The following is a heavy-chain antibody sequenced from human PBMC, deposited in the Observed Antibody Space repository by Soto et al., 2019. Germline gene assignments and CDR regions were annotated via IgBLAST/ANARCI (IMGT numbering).Heavy chain of an antibody. D-gene: IGHD3-22*01. J-gene: IGHJ3*01. CDR2: IHPRGYRT. Sequence: QVHLVQSGAEVKKPGASVKVSCNASGYTFTNYYIHWVRQAPGQGLEWMGMIHPRGYRTIYSQKFHVRVTMTTNMFTRPVYMDCSSLRSDDTVVYYCPRDVADHSDDSFNSYNAFDLCGQGTMVTVSS. CDR3: PRDVADHSDDSFNSYNAFDL. V-gene: IGHV1-46*03. CDR1: GYTFTNYY.